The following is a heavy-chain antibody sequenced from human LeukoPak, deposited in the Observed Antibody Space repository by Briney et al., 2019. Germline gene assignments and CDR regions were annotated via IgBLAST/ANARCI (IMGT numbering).Heavy chain of an antibody. CDR3: ARWGEAAAGIYY. Sequence: SETLSLTCAVSGGSFSGYYWSWIRQPPGKGLEWIGEISHSGSTNYSPSLKSRISISVDTSKNQFSLKLSSVTAADTAVYYCARWGEAAAGIYYWGQGTLVTVSS. CDR2: ISHSGST. D-gene: IGHD6-13*01. J-gene: IGHJ4*02. CDR1: GGSFSGYY. V-gene: IGHV4-34*01.